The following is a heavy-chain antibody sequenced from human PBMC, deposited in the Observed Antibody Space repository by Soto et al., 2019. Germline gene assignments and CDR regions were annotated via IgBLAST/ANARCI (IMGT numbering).Heavy chain of an antibody. CDR1: GGSFSDYY. CDR3: TRGGAQQQLVDY. CDR2: INHRGST. V-gene: IGHV4-34*01. Sequence: QVQLQQWGAGLLKPSETLSLTCAVYGGSFSDYYWTWIRQPPGKGLEWIAEINHRGSTNYNPTLKSRVTISIAKSKNQCSLKLNSVTAADTAVYYCTRGGAQQQLVDYWGQGTLVTVSS. J-gene: IGHJ4*02. D-gene: IGHD6-13*01.